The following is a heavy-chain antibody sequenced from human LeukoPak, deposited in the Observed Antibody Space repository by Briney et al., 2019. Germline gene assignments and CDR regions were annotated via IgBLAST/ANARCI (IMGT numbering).Heavy chain of an antibody. CDR3: AREEYSSSSGSS. Sequence: SETLSLTCTVSGYSISSGYYWGWIRQPPGKGLEWIGSIYYSGSTYYNPSLKSRVTISVDTSKNQFSLKLSSVTAADTAVYYCAREEYSSSSGSSWGQGTLVTVSS. D-gene: IGHD6-6*01. CDR1: GYSISSGYY. J-gene: IGHJ4*02. V-gene: IGHV4-38-2*02. CDR2: IYYSGST.